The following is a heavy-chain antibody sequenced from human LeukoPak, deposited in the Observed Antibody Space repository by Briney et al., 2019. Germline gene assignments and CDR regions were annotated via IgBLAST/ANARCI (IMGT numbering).Heavy chain of an antibody. V-gene: IGHV3-21*01. CDR2: XSSSSSYI. D-gene: IGHD2-2*01. J-gene: IGHJ6*02. CDR3: ARAPLVGSSTSYYYYGMDV. Sequence: MXWXXXXXGXGLEWVSSXSSSSSYIYYADSVKGRFTISRDNAKNSLYLQMNSLRAEDMAVYYCARAPLVGSSTSYYYYGMDVWGQGTTVTVSS.